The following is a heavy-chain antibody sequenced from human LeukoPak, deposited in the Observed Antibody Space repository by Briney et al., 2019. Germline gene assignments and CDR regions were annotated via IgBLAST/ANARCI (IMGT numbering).Heavy chain of an antibody. CDR2: MNPNSGNT. CDR1: GYTIARYD. D-gene: IGHD2-8*01. V-gene: IGHV1-8*01. CDR3: ARFYCTNGVCYNFDY. Sequence: ASVKVSCKASGYTIARYDINWVRQATGQGLEWMGWMNPNSGNTGYAQKFQGRVTMTRNTSISTAYMELSSLRSEDTAVYYCARFYCTNGVCYNFDYWGQGTLVTVSS. J-gene: IGHJ4*02.